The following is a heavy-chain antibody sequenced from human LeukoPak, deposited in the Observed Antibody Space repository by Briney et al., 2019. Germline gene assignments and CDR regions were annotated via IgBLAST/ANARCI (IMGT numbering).Heavy chain of an antibody. V-gene: IGHV4-59*01. CDR1: GGSTTNYY. CDR2: IHYSGST. CDR3: ARGKEVITMLRGLKPGYYFDY. Sequence: SETLSLTCTVSGGSTTNYYWSWIRQPQGKGLEWIGYIHYSGSTKYKSSLKSRVTISVDTSKNQFSLKLNSVTAADTAVYYCARGKEVITMLRGLKPGYYFDYWGQGTLVTVSS. J-gene: IGHJ4*02. D-gene: IGHD3-10*01.